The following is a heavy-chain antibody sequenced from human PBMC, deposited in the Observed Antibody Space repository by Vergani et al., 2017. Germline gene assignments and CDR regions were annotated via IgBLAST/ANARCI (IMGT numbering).Heavy chain of an antibody. CDR2: IYTSGST. CDR3: ARADDYSNYGDV. J-gene: IGHJ6*03. Sequence: QVQLQESGPGLVKPSQTLSLTCTVSGGSISSGSYYWSWIRQPAGKGLEWIGRIYTSGSTNYNPSLKSRVTISVETSKNQFSLKLSSVTAADTAVYYCARADDYSNYGDVWGKGP. CDR1: GGSISSGSYY. V-gene: IGHV4-61*02. D-gene: IGHD4-11*01.